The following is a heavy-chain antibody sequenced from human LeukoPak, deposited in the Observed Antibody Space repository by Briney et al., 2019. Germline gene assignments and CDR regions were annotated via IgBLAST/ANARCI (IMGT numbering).Heavy chain of an antibody. V-gene: IGHV1-18*01. CDR1: GYTFTSYG. Sequence: ASVKVSCKASGYTFTSYGISWVRQAPGQGLEWMGWISAYNGNTNYAQKLQDRVTMTTHTSTSTVYMELRSLRSDDTAVYYCARRAGAYSHPYDYWGQGTLVTVSS. D-gene: IGHD4/OR15-4a*01. CDR2: ISAYNGNT. J-gene: IGHJ4*02. CDR3: ARRAGAYSHPYDY.